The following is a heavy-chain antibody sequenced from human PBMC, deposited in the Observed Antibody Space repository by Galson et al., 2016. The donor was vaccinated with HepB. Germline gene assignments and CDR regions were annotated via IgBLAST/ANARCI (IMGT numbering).Heavy chain of an antibody. D-gene: IGHD6-19*01. V-gene: IGHV3-33*01. CDR3: ARFDSSGWYYYLDY. J-gene: IGHJ4*02. CDR2: IWYDGTSE. CDR1: GFTFSRFG. Sequence: SLRLSCAASGFTFSRFGIHWVRQAPGKGLEWLALIWYDGTSEYYADSVKGRFTISRDSSKDTVFLQMNSLRVEDTAVYYCARFDSSGWYYYLDYWGQGTLVTVSS.